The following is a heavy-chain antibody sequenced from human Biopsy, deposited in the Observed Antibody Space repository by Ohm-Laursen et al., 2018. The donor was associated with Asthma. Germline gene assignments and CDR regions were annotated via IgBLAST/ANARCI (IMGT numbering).Heavy chain of an antibody. CDR2: IHNSGNT. CDR3: ARGQGRGIQLWSLDP. J-gene: IGHJ5*02. V-gene: IGHV4-59*01. CDR1: GGSISSDY. Sequence: GTLSLTCTVSGGSISSDYWSWLRQPPAKGLEWIGYIHNSGNTNYDPSLKSRVTISLDTSKNHFSLRLSFVTAADTAVYFCARGQGRGIQLWSLDPWGQGILVTVSS. D-gene: IGHD5-18*01.